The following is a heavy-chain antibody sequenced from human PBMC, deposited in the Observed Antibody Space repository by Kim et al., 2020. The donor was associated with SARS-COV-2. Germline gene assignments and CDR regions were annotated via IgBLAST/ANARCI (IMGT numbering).Heavy chain of an antibody. V-gene: IGHV4-39*01. CDR2: IYYSGST. CDR1: GGSISSSSYY. Sequence: SETLSLTCTVSGGSISSSSYYWGWIRQPPGKGLEWIGSIYYSGSTYYNPSLKSRVTISVDTSKNQFSLKLSSVTAADTAVYYCARPIQLWLFGAFDIWGQGTMVTVSS. CDR3: ARPIQLWLFGAFDI. D-gene: IGHD5-18*01. J-gene: IGHJ3*02.